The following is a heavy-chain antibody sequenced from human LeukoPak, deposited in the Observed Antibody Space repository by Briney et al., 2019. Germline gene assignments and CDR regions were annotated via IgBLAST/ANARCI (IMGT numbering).Heavy chain of an antibody. CDR2: ISGSGGST. D-gene: IGHD2-15*01. V-gene: IGHV3-23*01. Sequence: PGGSLRLSCAASGFTFSSYAMSWVRQAPGKGLEWVSAISGSGGSTYYADSVKGRFTISRDNSKNTLYLHMNSLRAEDTAVYYCAKDPALRVAVVVVAAKREGYWGQGTLVTVSS. J-gene: IGHJ4*02. CDR1: GFTFSSYA. CDR3: AKDPALRVAVVVVAAKREGY.